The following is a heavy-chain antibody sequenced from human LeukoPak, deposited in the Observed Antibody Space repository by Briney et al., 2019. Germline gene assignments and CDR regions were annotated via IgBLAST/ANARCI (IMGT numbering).Heavy chain of an antibody. CDR3: AREGYSYGTYYFDY. V-gene: IGHV1-18*01. CDR1: GYTFTSYG. J-gene: IGHJ4*02. CDR2: ISAYNGNT. Sequence: ASVKVSCKASGYTFTSYGISWVRQAPGQGLEWMGWISAYNGNTNYAQKLRGRVTMTTDTSTSTAYMELRSLRSDDTAVYYCAREGYSYGTYYFDYWGQGTLVTVSS. D-gene: IGHD5-18*01.